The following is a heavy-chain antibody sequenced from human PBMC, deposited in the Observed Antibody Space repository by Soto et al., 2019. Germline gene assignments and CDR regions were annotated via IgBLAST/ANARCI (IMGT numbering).Heavy chain of an antibody. CDR2: IYYTGIT. J-gene: IGHJ5*02. Sequence: SETLSLTCTVSGVSITSYFWSWIRQSPGKGLEWIGYIYYTGITHLNPSLKSRLTMAVDTSKNEFSLKLTSVSAAATAVYFCAREERKGIISWFDPWGQGTPVTVSS. CDR3: AREERKGIISWFDP. D-gene: IGHD2-21*01. CDR1: GVSITSYF. V-gene: IGHV4-30-4*01.